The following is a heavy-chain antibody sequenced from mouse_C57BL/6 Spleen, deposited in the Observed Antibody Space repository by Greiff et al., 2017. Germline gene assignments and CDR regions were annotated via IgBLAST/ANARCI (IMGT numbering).Heavy chain of an antibody. CDR3: ASGPHYYGSSFAY. CDR2: IWGVGST. CDR1: GFSLTSYG. J-gene: IGHJ3*01. D-gene: IGHD1-1*01. V-gene: IGHV2-6*01. Sequence: VKLVESGPGLVAPSQSLSITCTVSGFSLTSYGVDWVRQSPGKGLEWLGVIWGVGSTNYNSALKSRLSISKDNSKSQVFLKMNSLQTDDTAMYYCASGPHYYGSSFAYWGQGTLVTVSA.